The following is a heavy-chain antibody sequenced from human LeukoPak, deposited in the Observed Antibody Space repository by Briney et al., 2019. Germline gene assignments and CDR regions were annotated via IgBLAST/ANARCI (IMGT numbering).Heavy chain of an antibody. CDR1: GYTFTGYY. V-gene: IGHV1-2*02. CDR3: ARGFRYNWNYDYYYGMDV. J-gene: IGHJ6*02. Sequence: GASVKVSCKGSGYTFTGYYMHWVRQAPGQGLEWMAWINPNSGATNYAQRFQGRVTMTRDTSISTAYMELSRLRSDDTAVYYCARGFRYNWNYDYYYGMDVWGQGTTVTVSS. D-gene: IGHD1-20*01. CDR2: INPNSGAT.